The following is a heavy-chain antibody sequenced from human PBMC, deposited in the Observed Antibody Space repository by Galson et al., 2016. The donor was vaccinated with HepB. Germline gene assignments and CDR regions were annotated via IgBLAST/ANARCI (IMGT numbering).Heavy chain of an antibody. Sequence: SLRLSCATSGFSFRRYWVIWVRQAPGRGLEWVAKMNPDGSEEYYVDSVNGRFTISRDNVKGSLYLQMNSLRADDTAVYYCPRDRGGATIPDYWGQGTLVTVSS. CDR3: PRDRGGATIPDY. CDR1: GFSFRRYW. CDR2: MNPDGSEE. J-gene: IGHJ4*02. V-gene: IGHV3-7*03. D-gene: IGHD1-26*01.